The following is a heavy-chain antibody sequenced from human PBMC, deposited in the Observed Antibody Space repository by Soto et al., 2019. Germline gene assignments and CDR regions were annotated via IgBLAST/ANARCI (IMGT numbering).Heavy chain of an antibody. Sequence: QVQVVQSGAEVKKPGASVRISCKTSGYTFSNFPIHWVRQAPGLGLEWMGWINAGTGDTKYSQKFQDRVSITRDTSASTAYMDLSSLRSEDTAVYFCARRNHYTSGFYANYYHYYDLDVWGKGTTVTVSS. V-gene: IGHV1-3*01. CDR2: INAGTGDT. CDR3: ARRNHYTSGFYANYYHYYDLDV. CDR1: GYTFSNFP. D-gene: IGHD3-16*02. J-gene: IGHJ6*03.